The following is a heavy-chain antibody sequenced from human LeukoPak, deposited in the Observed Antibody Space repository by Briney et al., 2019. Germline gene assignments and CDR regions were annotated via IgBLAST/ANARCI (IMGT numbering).Heavy chain of an antibody. CDR3: AESIAARPTAFDY. D-gene: IGHD6-6*01. CDR2: ISGSGGST. CDR1: GFTFSSYG. Sequence: GGSLRLSCAASGFTFSSYGMSWVRQAPGKGLEWVSAISGSGGSTYYADSVKGRFTISRDNSKNTLYLQMNSLRAEDTAVYYCAESIAARPTAFDYWGQGTLVTVSS. J-gene: IGHJ4*02. V-gene: IGHV3-23*01.